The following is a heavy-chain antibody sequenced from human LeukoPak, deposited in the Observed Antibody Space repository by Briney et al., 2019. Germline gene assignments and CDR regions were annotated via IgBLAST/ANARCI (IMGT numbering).Heavy chain of an antibody. CDR3: ARALIYGSGSKEYYYYYMDV. CDR1: GGSISSYY. D-gene: IGHD3-10*01. Sequence: SETLSLTCTVSGGSISSYYWSWIRQPAGKGLEWIGRINTSGSTNYNPSLKSRVTISVDKSKNQFSLKLSSVTAADTAVYYCARALIYGSGSKEYYYYYMDVWGKGTTVTVSS. CDR2: INTSGST. J-gene: IGHJ6*03. V-gene: IGHV4-4*07.